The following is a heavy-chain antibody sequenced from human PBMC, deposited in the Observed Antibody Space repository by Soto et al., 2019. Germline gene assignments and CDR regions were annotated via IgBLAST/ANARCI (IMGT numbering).Heavy chain of an antibody. CDR2: IIPVFGTA. J-gene: IGHJ6*02. D-gene: IGHD3-9*01. V-gene: IGHV1-69*12. CDR3: ARGDATKIVVTTYYAMDV. CDR1: GGSLSNYG. Sequence: QVQLVPSGAEVKKPGFSVKVSCKASGGSLSNYGISWVRQAPGQGLEWMGGIIPVFGTANYAQKFQGRVTITADESTIIVYMDVTSLRSEDTAVYYCARGDATKIVVTTYYAMDVWGQGTTVTVSS.